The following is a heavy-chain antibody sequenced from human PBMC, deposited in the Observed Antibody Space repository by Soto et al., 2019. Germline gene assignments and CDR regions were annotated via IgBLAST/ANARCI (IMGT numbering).Heavy chain of an antibody. V-gene: IGHV4-30-4*01. CDR3: ASTYSSSVLYYYGMDV. CDR1: GGSISSGDYY. J-gene: IGHJ6*02. D-gene: IGHD6-6*01. Sequence: PSETLSLTCTVSGGSISSGDYYWSWIRQPPGKGLEWIGYIYYSGSTYYNPSLKSRVTISVDTSKNQFSLKLSSVTAADTAVYYCASTYSSSVLYYYGMDVWGQGTTVTVSS. CDR2: IYYSGST.